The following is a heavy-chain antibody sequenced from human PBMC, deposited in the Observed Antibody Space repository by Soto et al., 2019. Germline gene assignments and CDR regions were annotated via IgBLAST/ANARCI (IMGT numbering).Heavy chain of an antibody. J-gene: IGHJ5*02. Sequence: ASVKVSCKASGYTFTSYGISWVRQAPGQGLERMGWISTYNGNTNFTQKLQGRVTMTTDTSTSTAYMELRSLRSDDTAVYYCARDREYNWNYNWFDPWGQGTLVTVSP. CDR3: ARDREYNWNYNWFDP. CDR1: GYTFTSYG. CDR2: ISTYNGNT. V-gene: IGHV1-18*01. D-gene: IGHD1-7*01.